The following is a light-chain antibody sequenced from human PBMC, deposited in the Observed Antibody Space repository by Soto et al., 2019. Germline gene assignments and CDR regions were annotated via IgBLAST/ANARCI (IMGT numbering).Light chain of an antibody. CDR2: KAS. Sequence: DIRMTQSPSTLATSVGDRVTITCRASQSIGTWLAWYQQIPGKAPKLLISKASTLESGVPSRFSGSGSGTEFTLTISSLQPDDFVTYYCQQYSSFPYTFGRGTNLEI. J-gene: IGKJ2*01. V-gene: IGKV1-5*03. CDR3: QQYSSFPYT. CDR1: QSIGTW.